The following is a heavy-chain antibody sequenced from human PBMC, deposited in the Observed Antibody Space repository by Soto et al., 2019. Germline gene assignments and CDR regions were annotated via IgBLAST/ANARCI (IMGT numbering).Heavy chain of an antibody. V-gene: IGHV3-7*03. CDR2: IKQDGSEK. Sequence: EVQLVESGGGLVQPGGSLRLSCAASGFSFSSYCMSWVRQAPGKGLEWVANIKQDGSEKYYVDSVKGRFNISRDTAKNSLYLQINSLRAEDTAVYYCAGGRYYALAGWGQGTLVTVSS. CDR1: GFSFSSYC. CDR3: AGGRYYALAG. J-gene: IGHJ4*02. D-gene: IGHD2-2*01.